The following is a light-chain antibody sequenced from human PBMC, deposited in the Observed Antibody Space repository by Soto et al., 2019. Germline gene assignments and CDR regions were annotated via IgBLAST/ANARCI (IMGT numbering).Light chain of an antibody. CDR3: QHRSNWPLT. V-gene: IGKV3-11*01. CDR1: QSISDY. Sequence: EIVLTQSPATLSLSPGETAALSCRASQSISDYLAWYQQKPGQAPRLLIYDASNRATGVPGRFRGSGSGTDFTLASSSLDPEDFAVYFCQHRSNWPLTFGGGTKVDLK. J-gene: IGKJ4*01. CDR2: DAS.